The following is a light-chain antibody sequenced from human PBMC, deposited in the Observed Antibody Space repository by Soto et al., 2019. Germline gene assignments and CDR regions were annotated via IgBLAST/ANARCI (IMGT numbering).Light chain of an antibody. V-gene: IGKV4-1*01. Sequence: DIVMTQSPDSLTVSLGERATINCKSSQSVLYSSNNKNCLTWYQQKPGQPPKLLIYWASTRESGVPDRFSGSGSGTDFTLTISSLQAEDGAVYYFLQYYSSPPTFGEGTKVEI. J-gene: IGKJ4*01. CDR1: QSVLYSSNNKNC. CDR2: WAS. CDR3: LQYYSSPPT.